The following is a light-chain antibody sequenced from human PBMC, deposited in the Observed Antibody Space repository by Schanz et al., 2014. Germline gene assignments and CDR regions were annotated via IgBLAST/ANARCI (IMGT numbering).Light chain of an antibody. J-gene: IGKJ1*01. CDR1: QSVSSN. CDR2: EAS. Sequence: EIVMTQSPATLSVSPGERATLSCRASQSVSSNLAWYQQKPGQPPRLLIYEASNRATGIPPKFSGSGSGTDFTLTISSLEPEDFAVYYCQHYGSSPETFGRGTTVEIK. V-gene: IGKV3D-15*01. CDR3: QHYGSSPET.